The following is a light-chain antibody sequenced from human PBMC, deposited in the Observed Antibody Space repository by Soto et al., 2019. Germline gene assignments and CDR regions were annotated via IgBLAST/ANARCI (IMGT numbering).Light chain of an antibody. Sequence: EIVMTQSPATLSLSPGERAALSCRASQSINRELAWYQQKPGQPPRLLIYGASTGATGVPARFTGSESGSEFTLTISGLQSEDFAVYYCQQGHTWPLTFGQGTRLEI. CDR3: QQGHTWPLT. V-gene: IGKV3-15*01. CDR2: GAS. J-gene: IGKJ2*01. CDR1: QSINRE.